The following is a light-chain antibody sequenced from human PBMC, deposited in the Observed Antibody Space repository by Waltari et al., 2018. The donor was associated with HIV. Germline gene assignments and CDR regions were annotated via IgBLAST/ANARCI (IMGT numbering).Light chain of an antibody. CDR3: QQYYTSPLT. V-gene: IGKV4-1*01. CDR1: RSLLYTSNNKNY. CDR2: WAS. Sequence: DIVMTQSPDSLAVSLGERATINCKFSRSLLYTSNNKNYLSWFQHKPGQPPRLLIYWASTRQSGVPDRFSGSGSGTDFTLTISSLQAEDVAVYYCQQYYTSPLTFGGGTKVEIK. J-gene: IGKJ4*01.